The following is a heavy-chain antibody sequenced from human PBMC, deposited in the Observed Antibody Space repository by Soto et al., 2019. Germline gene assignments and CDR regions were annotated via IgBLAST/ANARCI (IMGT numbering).Heavy chain of an antibody. CDR1: GFSLSTSGVG. CDR2: IYWNGDE. J-gene: IGHJ4*02. V-gene: IGHV2-5*01. D-gene: IGHD2-15*01. Sequence: QITLKESGPPLVKPTQTLTLTCSFSGFSLSTSGVGVGWIRQPPGKALEWLALIYWNGDERYSPSLRSRLTIIKGTSKNQVVLTMTNMDPVDTATYYCAHTLDAYCSAGSCLTSFDYWGQGTLVTVSS. CDR3: AHTLDAYCSAGSCLTSFDY.